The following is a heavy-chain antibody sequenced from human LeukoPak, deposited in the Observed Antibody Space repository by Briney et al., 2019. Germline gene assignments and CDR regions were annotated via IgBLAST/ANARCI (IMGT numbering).Heavy chain of an antibody. J-gene: IGHJ4*02. Sequence: GGSLRLSCAASGFTFSSYSMNWVRQAPGKGLEWVSSISSSSSYIYYADSVEGRFTISRDNAKNSLYLQMNSLRVEDTAVYYCAREASSIAARPDYWGQGTLVTVSS. CDR3: AREASSIAARPDY. CDR2: ISSSSSYI. D-gene: IGHD6-6*01. V-gene: IGHV3-21*01. CDR1: GFTFSSYS.